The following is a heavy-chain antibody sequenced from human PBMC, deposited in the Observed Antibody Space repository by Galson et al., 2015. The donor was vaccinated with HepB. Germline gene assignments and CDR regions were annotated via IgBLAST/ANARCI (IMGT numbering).Heavy chain of an antibody. Sequence: SVKVSCKASGGTFSSYAISWVRQAPGQGLEWMGGIIPIFGTANYAQKFQGRVTITADKSTSTAYMELSSLRSEDTAVYYCARVPRGGCGTFDYWGQGTLVTVSS. D-gene: IGHD3-10*01. CDR2: IIPIFGTA. V-gene: IGHV1-69*06. CDR1: GGTFSSYA. J-gene: IGHJ4*02. CDR3: ARVPRGGCGTFDY.